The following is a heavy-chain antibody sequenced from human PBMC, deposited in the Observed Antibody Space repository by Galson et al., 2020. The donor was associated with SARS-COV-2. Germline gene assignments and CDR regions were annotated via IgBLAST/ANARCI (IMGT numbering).Heavy chain of an antibody. Sequence: SVKVSCKASGGTFSSYAISWVRQAPGQGLEWMGGIIPIFGTANYAQKFQGRVTITADESTSTAYMELSSLRSEDTAVYYCARDPGDYYGSGSYYMNWGQGTLVTVYS. CDR3: ARDPGDYYGSGSYYMN. CDR1: GGTFSSYA. CDR2: IIPIFGTA. V-gene: IGHV1-69*13. D-gene: IGHD3-10*01. J-gene: IGHJ4*02.